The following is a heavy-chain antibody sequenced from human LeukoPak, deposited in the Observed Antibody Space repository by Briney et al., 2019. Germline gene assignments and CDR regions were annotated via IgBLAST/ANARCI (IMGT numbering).Heavy chain of an antibody. CDR2: ISSFSGTI. J-gene: IGHJ4*02. CDR1: GLTFSSYS. Sequence: PGGSLRLSCVASGLTFSSYSMNGVRQAPGKGVEWVSYISSFSGTINYADSVKGRFTISRDNAKNSLYLQMNSLRAEDTAVYYCVRGCNRASCPYYFDSWAQGTLVTVSS. V-gene: IGHV3-48*01. D-gene: IGHD2/OR15-2a*01. CDR3: VRGCNRASCPYYFDS.